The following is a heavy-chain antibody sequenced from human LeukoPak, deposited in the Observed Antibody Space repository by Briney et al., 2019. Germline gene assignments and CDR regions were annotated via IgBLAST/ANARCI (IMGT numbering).Heavy chain of an antibody. CDR1: GGTFSSYA. D-gene: IGHD4-17*01. CDR3: ARDKSGGDYDGDYYYMDV. V-gene: IGHV1-69*13. Sequence: GASVKVSCKASGGTFSSYAISWVRQAPGQGLEWMGGIIPIFGTANYAQKFQGRVTITADESTSTAYMELSSLRSEDTAVYYCARDKSGGDYDGDYYYMDVWGKGTTVTISS. CDR2: IIPIFGTA. J-gene: IGHJ6*03.